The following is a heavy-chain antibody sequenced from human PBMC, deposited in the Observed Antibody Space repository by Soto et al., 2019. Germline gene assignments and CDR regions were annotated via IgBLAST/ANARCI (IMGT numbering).Heavy chain of an antibody. J-gene: IGHJ6*03. CDR1: GXTFSSYS. D-gene: IGHD2-2*01. CDR3: ARGGYCSSTSCSLGYYMDV. V-gene: IGHV3-48*01. CDR2: ISSSSSTI. Sequence: GGSLRLSCAASGXTFSSYSMNWVRQAPGKGLEWVSYISSSSSTIYYADSVKGRFTISRDNAKNSLYLQMNSLRAEDTAVYYCARGGYCSSTSCSLGYYMDVWGKGTTVTVSS.